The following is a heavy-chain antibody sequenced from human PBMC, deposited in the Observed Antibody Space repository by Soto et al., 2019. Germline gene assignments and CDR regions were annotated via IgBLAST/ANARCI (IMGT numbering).Heavy chain of an antibody. D-gene: IGHD6-19*01. J-gene: IGHJ4*02. Sequence: ASVKVSFKASGGTFSSYAISWVRQAPGQGLEWMGGIIPIFGTANYAQKFQGRVTITADKSTSTAYMELSSLRSEDTAVYYCARESRVAGTAHFDYWGQGTLVTVSS. V-gene: IGHV1-69*06. CDR2: IIPIFGTA. CDR3: ARESRVAGTAHFDY. CDR1: GGTFSSYA.